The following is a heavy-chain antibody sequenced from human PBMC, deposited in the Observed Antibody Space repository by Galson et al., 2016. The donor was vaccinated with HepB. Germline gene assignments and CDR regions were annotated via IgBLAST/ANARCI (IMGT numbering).Heavy chain of an antibody. V-gene: IGHV4-39*03. CDR1: GGSISTLKYY. CDR3: STADY. J-gene: IGHJ4*02. Sequence: ETLSLTCTVSGGSISTLKYYWGWIRQPPGKGLEWIGNVYTGGSTYYNPSLESRVPIYVDTSTNQFSLRLSSVTAADTAFYYCSTADYWGPGSLVTVSS. CDR2: VYTGGST. D-gene: IGHD2/OR15-2a*01.